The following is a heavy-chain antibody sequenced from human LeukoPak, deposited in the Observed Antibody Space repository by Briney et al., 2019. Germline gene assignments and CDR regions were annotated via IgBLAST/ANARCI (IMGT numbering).Heavy chain of an antibody. V-gene: IGHV3-23*01. Sequence: GGSLRLSCAASGFIFSSYSMSWVRQAPGMGLEWVSVITGSGGNTYYADSVKDRFTISKDNSKNTVYLQMSSLRVDDTAVYYCAKAASSSWPSYYYGMDVWGQGTTVTVSS. D-gene: IGHD6-13*01. J-gene: IGHJ6*02. CDR1: GFIFSSYS. CDR2: ITGSGGNT. CDR3: AKAASSSWPSYYYGMDV.